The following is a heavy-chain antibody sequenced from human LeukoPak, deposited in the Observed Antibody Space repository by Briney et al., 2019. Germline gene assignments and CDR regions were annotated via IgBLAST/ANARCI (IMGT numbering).Heavy chain of an antibody. CDR3: ARPSYSSSWLPFDY. J-gene: IGHJ4*02. Sequence: GESPQISCKGSGYSFTSYWIGWVRQMPGKGLEWMGIIYPGDSDTRYSPSFQGQVTISADKSISTTYLQWSSLKASDTAIYYCARPSYSSSWLPFDYWGQGTLVTVSS. D-gene: IGHD6-13*01. CDR1: GYSFTSYW. V-gene: IGHV5-51*01. CDR2: IYPGDSDT.